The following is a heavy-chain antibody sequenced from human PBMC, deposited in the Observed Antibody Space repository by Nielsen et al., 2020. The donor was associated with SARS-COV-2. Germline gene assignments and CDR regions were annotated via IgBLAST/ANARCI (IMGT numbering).Heavy chain of an antibody. CDR1: GYTFTSYG. V-gene: IGHV1-18*01. J-gene: IGHJ6*02. D-gene: IGHD2-2*01. CDR2: ISAYNSNT. Sequence: ASVKVSCKASGYTFTSYGISWVRQAPGQGLEWMGWISAYNSNTNYAQKLQGRVTMTTDTSTSTAYMELRSLRSDDTAVYYCARDRHIVVVPAAPELNYYYYGMDVWGQGTTVTVSS. CDR3: ARDRHIVVVPAAPELNYYYYGMDV.